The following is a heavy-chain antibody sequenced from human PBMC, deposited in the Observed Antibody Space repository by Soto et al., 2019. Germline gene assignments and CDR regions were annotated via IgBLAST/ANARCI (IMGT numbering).Heavy chain of an antibody. CDR1: GYPFTHYG. J-gene: IGHJ6*02. CDR3: ARDQSFDRTYYYGIDV. Sequence: ASVKVSCKSSGYPFTHYGITWIRQAPGQGLERMGWISPFNGNTNYGQTLQGRVTLTTDTSTSTVFMELRSLTSDDTAVYYCARDQSFDRTYYYGIDVWGQGTTVTVSS. CDR2: ISPFNGNT. V-gene: IGHV1-18*01. D-gene: IGHD3-16*01.